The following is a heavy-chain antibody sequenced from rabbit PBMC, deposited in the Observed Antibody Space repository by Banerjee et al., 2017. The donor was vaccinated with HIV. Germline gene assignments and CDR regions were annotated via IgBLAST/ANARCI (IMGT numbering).Heavy chain of an antibody. CDR1: GFSFSNKYV. CDR3: ARGPTAWGRVTRLDL. CDR2: IYTGSSGNT. V-gene: IGHV1S45*01. Sequence: QEQLEESGGDLVKPEGSLTLTCTASGFSFSNKYVMCWVRQAPGKGLEWIACIYTGSSGNTAYASWAKGRFTITKTSSTTVTLQMTSLTAADTATYFCARGPTAWGRVTRLDLWGPGTLVTVS. D-gene: IGHD3-1*01. J-gene: IGHJ3*01.